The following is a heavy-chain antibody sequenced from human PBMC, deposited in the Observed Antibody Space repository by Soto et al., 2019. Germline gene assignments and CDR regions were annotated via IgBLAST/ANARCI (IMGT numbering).Heavy chain of an antibody. CDR2: ISAYNGNT. V-gene: IGHV1-18*01. CDR3: ARRIDWDTRDY. Sequence: QVQLVQSGAEVKKPGASVKVSCKASGYTFTRYGISWVRQAPGQGLEWMGWISAYNGNTNYAQKLQGRVTITTDTSTSTAYIDLRSMRSDDTAVYYCARRIDWDTRDYWGQGTLVTVSS. J-gene: IGHJ4*02. D-gene: IGHD5-18*01. CDR1: GYTFTRYG.